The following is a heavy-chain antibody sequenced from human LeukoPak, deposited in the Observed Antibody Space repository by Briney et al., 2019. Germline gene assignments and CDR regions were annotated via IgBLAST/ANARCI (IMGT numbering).Heavy chain of an antibody. CDR1: GFTFSSYS. V-gene: IGHV3-21*01. CDR3: ARDWLEVAFDI. D-gene: IGHD6-19*01. CDR2: ISSSSSYI. Sequence: GGSLRLSCAASGFTFSSYSMNWVRQAPGKGLEWVSSISSSSSYIYYADSVKGRFTISRDNAKNSLYLQMNSLRAEDTAVYYCARDWLEVAFDIWGQGTMVTVSS. J-gene: IGHJ3*02.